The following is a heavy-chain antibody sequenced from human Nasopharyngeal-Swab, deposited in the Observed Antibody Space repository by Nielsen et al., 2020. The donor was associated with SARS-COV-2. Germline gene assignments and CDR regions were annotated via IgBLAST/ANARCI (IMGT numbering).Heavy chain of an antibody. Sequence: VRQAPGKGLEWVSCISFTGDNTNYADSVKGRFTISRDNSKNTLYLQMNSLRAEDTAVYYCAKDWDIDYVWGSYRYHPLFDYWGQGTLVTVSS. J-gene: IGHJ4*02. V-gene: IGHV3-23*01. CDR3: AKDWDIDYVWGSYRYHPLFDY. CDR2: ISFTGDNT. D-gene: IGHD3-16*02.